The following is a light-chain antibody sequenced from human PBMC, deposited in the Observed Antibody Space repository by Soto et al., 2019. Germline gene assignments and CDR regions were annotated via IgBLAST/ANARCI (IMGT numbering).Light chain of an antibody. Sequence: EIVLTQSPATLSLSPGERAPLSCRASQSVNSDLAWYHQNPGQAPRLLISDASNRATGIPDRFSGTGSGTDFTLTISRLEPGDFAVYYCQQYAVSPITFGQGTRLEI. V-gene: IGKV3-11*01. CDR2: DAS. CDR3: QQYAVSPIT. CDR1: QSVNSD. J-gene: IGKJ5*01.